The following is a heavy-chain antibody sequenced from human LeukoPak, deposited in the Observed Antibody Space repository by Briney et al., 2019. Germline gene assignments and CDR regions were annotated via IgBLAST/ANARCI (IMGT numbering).Heavy chain of an antibody. D-gene: IGHD3-10*01. V-gene: IGHV1-69*02. J-gene: IGHJ6*02. CDR1: GGTFSSYT. CDR2: IIPILGIA. CDR3: ASGRSSGYYYGMDV. Sequence: SVKVSCKASGGTFSSYTISWVRQAPGQGLEWMGRIIPILGIANYAQKFQGRVTITADKSTSTAYMELSSLRSEGTAVYYCASGRSSGYYYGMDVWGQGTTVTVSS.